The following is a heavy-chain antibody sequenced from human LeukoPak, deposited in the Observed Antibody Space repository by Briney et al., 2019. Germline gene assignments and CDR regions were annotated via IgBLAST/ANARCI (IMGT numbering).Heavy chain of an antibody. CDR1: GGTFSSYA. V-gene: IGHV1-69*13. CDR2: IIPIFGTA. J-gene: IGHJ5*02. Sequence: SVKVSFKASGGTFSSYAISWVRQAPGQGLEWMGGIIPIFGTANYAQKFQGRVTITADESTSTAYMELSSLRSEDTAVYYCARRRGLYYDFWSGYFNWFDPWGQGTLVTVSS. D-gene: IGHD3-3*01. CDR3: ARRRGLYYDFWSGYFNWFDP.